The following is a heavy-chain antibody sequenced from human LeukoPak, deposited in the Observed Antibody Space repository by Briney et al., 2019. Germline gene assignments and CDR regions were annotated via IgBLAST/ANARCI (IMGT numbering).Heavy chain of an antibody. CDR3: ARGNVAVARNLIDF. CDR2: ISSSSSYI. Sequence: PGGSLRLSCAASGFTFSSYSMNWVRQAPGKGLEWVSSISSSSSYIYYADSVKGRFTISRDNAKNTLYLQMNSLRPEDTGIYYCARGNVAVARNLIDFWGQGTLVTVSS. CDR1: GFTFSSYS. D-gene: IGHD6-19*01. J-gene: IGHJ4*02. V-gene: IGHV3-21*04.